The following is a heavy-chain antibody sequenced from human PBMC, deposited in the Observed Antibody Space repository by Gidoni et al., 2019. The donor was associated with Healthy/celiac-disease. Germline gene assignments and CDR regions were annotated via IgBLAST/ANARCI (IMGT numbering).Heavy chain of an antibody. V-gene: IGHV4-34*01. Sequence: QVQLQQWGAGLLKPSETLSLTCAVYGGSFSGYYWSWIRQPPGKGLEWIGEINHSGSTNYNPSLKSRVTISVDTSKNQFSLKLSSVTAADTAVYYCARGYGSDYDFWSGYVNRPHYYYGMDVWGQGTTVTVSS. CDR3: ARGYGSDYDFWSGYVNRPHYYYGMDV. CDR2: INHSGST. D-gene: IGHD3-3*01. J-gene: IGHJ6*02. CDR1: GGSFSGYY.